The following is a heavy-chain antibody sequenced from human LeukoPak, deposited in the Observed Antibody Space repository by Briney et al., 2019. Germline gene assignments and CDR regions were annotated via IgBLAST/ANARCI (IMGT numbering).Heavy chain of an antibody. CDR3: ASLSRRYSYGAYYFDY. J-gene: IGHJ4*02. Sequence: SETLSLTCAVYGGSFSGYYWSWIRQPPGKGLEWIGEINHSGSTNYNPSLKSRVTISVDTSKNQFPLKLSSVTAADTAVYYCASLSRRYSYGAYYFDYWGQGTLVTVSS. CDR2: INHSGST. V-gene: IGHV4-34*01. CDR1: GGSFSGYY. D-gene: IGHD5-18*01.